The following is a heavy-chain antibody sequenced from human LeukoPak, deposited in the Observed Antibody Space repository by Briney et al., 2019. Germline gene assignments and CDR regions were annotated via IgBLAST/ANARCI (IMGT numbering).Heavy chain of an antibody. CDR1: GYTFTTYG. J-gene: IGHJ4*02. CDR2: ISAYNGNT. CDR3: ARDKNWKPDY. V-gene: IGHV1-18*01. D-gene: IGHD1-1*01. Sequence: ASVRVSCKASGYTFTTYGFSWVRQAPGQGLEWMGWISAYNGNTNYAQRLQGRVTMTTDTSTSTVYMELRSLRSDDTAVYYCARDKNWKPDYWGQGTLVTVSS.